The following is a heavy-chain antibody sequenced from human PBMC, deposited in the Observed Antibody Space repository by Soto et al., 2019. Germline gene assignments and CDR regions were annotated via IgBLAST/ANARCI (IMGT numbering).Heavy chain of an antibody. Sequence: QVQLVQSGAEVKKPGSSVKVSCKTSGGTFSSYAISWVRQAPGQGLEWMGGIIPIFGTANYAQKFQGRVTITADQSTSTAYMELSSLRSDDTAVYYCARTGIAAAGSPYYFDYWGQGTLVTVSS. V-gene: IGHV1-69*01. J-gene: IGHJ4*02. CDR3: ARTGIAAAGSPYYFDY. D-gene: IGHD6-13*01. CDR1: GGTFSSYA. CDR2: IIPIFGTA.